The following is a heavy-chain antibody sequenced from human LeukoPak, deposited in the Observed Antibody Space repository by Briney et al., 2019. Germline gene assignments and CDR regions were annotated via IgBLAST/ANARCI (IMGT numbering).Heavy chain of an antibody. J-gene: IGHJ4*02. CDR1: GGPIRSFY. CDR3: ARSPPYYGSGSHFDY. Sequence: PSEALSLPWTVPGGPIRSFYWSWVPPPPGKGMEWIGFFYYSGSTNYNPSLKSRVTISVDTSKNQFSLKLSSVTAADTAVYYCARSPPYYGSGSHFDYWGQGILVIVSS. V-gene: IGHV4-59*01. D-gene: IGHD3-10*01. CDR2: FYYSGST.